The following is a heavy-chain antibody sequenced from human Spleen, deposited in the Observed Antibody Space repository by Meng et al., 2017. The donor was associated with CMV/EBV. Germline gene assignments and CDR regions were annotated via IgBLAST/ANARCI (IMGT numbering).Heavy chain of an antibody. CDR3: ARSCNGNTCPFDF. CDR2: IIPIYGTT. Sequence: CKASEGTFRTYAVTWVRQAPGQGLEWMGRIIPIYGTTNYAQKFQGRVTITTDESTGTAYMELSSLRSEDAAFYYCARSCNGNTCPFDFWGQGTLVTVSS. J-gene: IGHJ4*02. V-gene: IGHV1-69*05. D-gene: IGHD2/OR15-2a*01. CDR1: EGTFRTYA.